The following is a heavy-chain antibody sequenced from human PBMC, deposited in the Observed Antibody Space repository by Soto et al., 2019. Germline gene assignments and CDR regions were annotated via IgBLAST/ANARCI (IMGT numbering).Heavy chain of an antibody. CDR3: ARESRYCSGGSCYFLPGIVY. CDR2: IIPIFGTA. J-gene: IGHJ4*02. D-gene: IGHD2-15*01. Sequence: QVQLVQSGAEVKKPGSSVKVSCKASGGTFSSYAISWVRQAPRQGLEWMGGIIPIFGTANYAQKFQGRVAITADESTSTAYMGLGSLRFEDTAVYYCARESRYCSGGSCYFLPGIVYWGLGTLVTVSS. CDR1: GGTFSSYA. V-gene: IGHV1-69*12.